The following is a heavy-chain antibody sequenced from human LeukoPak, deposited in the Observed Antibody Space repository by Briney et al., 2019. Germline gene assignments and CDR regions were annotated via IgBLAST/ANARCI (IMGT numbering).Heavy chain of an antibody. CDR2: IYSGGST. D-gene: IGHD3-22*01. Sequence: PGGSLRLSCAASGFTVSSNYMSWVRQAPGKGLEWVSVIYSGGSTYYADSVGGRFTISRDNAKNSLYLQMNSLRDEDTAVYFCARRPYSDTSGRLSDVWGQGTTVTVSS. V-gene: IGHV3-53*01. CDR1: GFTVSSNY. J-gene: IGHJ6*02. CDR3: ARRPYSDTSGRLSDV.